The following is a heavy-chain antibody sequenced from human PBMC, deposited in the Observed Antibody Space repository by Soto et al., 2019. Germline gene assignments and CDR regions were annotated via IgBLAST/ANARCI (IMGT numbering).Heavy chain of an antibody. V-gene: IGHV3-11*01. D-gene: IGHD2-2*01. J-gene: IGHJ4*02. CDR3: ARVRVVPAATDYFDY. CDR1: GFTFSDYY. Sequence: GGPLRLSCAASGFTFSDYYMSWIRQAPGKGLEWVSYISSSGSTIYYADSVKGRFTISRDNAKNSLYLQMNSLRAEDTAVYYCARVRVVPAATDYFDYWGQGTLVTVSS. CDR2: ISSSGSTI.